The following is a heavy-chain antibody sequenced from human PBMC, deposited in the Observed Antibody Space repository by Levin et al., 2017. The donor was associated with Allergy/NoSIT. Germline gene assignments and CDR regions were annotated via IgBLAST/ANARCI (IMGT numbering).Heavy chain of an antibody. J-gene: IGHJ4*02. D-gene: IGHD5-12*01. CDR2: ISWNSGSI. CDR1: GFTFDDYA. CDR3: AKADSHYSGYAGGQFDY. Sequence: LSLTCAASGFTFDDYAMHWVRQAPGKGLEWVSGISWNSGSIGYADSVKGRFTISRDNAKNSLYLQMNSLRAEDTALYYCAKADSHYSGYAGGQFDYWGQGTLVTVSS. V-gene: IGHV3-9*01.